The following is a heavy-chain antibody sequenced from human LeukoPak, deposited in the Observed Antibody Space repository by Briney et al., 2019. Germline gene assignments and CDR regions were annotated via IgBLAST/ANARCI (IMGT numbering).Heavy chain of an antibody. CDR2: IRYDGSNK. V-gene: IGHV3-30*02. J-gene: IGHJ4*02. Sequence: QSGGSLRLSCAASGFTFSSYGMHWVRQAPGKGLEWVAFIRYDGSNKYYADSVKGRFTISRDNSKNTLYLQMNSLRAEDTAVFYCARGWDSRAAGLPFDYWGQGTLVTVSS. CDR1: GFTFSSYG. CDR3: ARGWDSRAAGLPFDY. D-gene: IGHD6-13*01.